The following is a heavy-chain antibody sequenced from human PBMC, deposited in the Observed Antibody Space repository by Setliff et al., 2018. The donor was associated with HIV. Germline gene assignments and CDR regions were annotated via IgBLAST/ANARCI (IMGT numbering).Heavy chain of an antibody. Sequence: SETLSLTCAVSAYSISSGYYWSWIRQPPGKGLEWIGYIYYSGSTYYNPSLKSRVTISVDTSKNQFSLKLSSVTAADTAVYYCARVQRSGSYYRPYYFDYWGQGTLVTVSS. V-gene: IGHV4-30-4*08. J-gene: IGHJ4*02. D-gene: IGHD3-10*01. CDR2: IYYSGST. CDR1: AYSISSGYY. CDR3: ARVQRSGSYYRPYYFDY.